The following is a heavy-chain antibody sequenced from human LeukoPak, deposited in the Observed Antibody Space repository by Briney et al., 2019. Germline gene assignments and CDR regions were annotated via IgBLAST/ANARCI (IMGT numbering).Heavy chain of an antibody. J-gene: IGHJ3*02. V-gene: IGHV3-15*01. CDR2: IKSKTDGGTT. CDR1: GFTFSNAW. Sequence: GGSLRLSCAASGFTFSNAWMCWVRQAPGKGLEWVGRIKSKTDGGTTDYAAPVKGRFTISRDDSKNTLYLQMNSLKTEDTAVYYCTTDPGAEWEPQYAFDIWGQGTMVTVSS. CDR3: TTDPGAEWEPQYAFDI. D-gene: IGHD1-26*01.